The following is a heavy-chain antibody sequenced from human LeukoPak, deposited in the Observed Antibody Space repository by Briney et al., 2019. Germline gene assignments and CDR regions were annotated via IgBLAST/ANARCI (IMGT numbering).Heavy chain of an antibody. Sequence: KTSETLSLTCTVSGGAINSESYYWSWIRQPAGKGLEWIGRIYVSGSTNYNPSLKSRVTISVDTSKNQFSLKLSSVPAADTAVYYCASAYYYDSSAYNYYHYMDVWGKGTTVTVSS. CDR3: ASAYYYDSSAYNYYHYMDV. D-gene: IGHD3-22*01. J-gene: IGHJ6*03. V-gene: IGHV4-61*02. CDR1: GGAINSESYY. CDR2: IYVSGST.